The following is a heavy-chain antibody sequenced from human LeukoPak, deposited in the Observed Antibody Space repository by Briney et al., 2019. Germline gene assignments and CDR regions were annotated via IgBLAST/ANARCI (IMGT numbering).Heavy chain of an antibody. CDR2: IIQIFGSA. Sequence: GASVKVSCKVSGYTLTELSMHWVRQAPGQGLEWMGGIIQIFGSANYAQKFQGRVTISTDESTSTAYMELSSLRSEDTAVYYCARDRTPYCGGDCYSRLDVWGKGTTVTVSS. D-gene: IGHD2-21*01. CDR3: ARDRTPYCGGDCYSRLDV. V-gene: IGHV1-69*05. CDR1: GYTLTELS. J-gene: IGHJ6*04.